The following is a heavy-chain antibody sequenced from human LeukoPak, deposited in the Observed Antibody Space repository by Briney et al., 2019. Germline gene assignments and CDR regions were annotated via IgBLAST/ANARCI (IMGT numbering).Heavy chain of an antibody. J-gene: IGHJ1*01. CDR2: ISSSGSTI. Sequence: GGSLRLSCAASGFTFSDYYMSWIRQAPGKGLEWVSYISSSGSTIYYADSVKGRFTISRDNSKNKLDLQMNSLSAEDTAVYYCARDSDASRYGDYDYFQHWGQGTLVIVSS. CDR1: GFTFSDYY. D-gene: IGHD4-17*01. V-gene: IGHV3-11*04. CDR3: ARDSDASRYGDYDYFQH.